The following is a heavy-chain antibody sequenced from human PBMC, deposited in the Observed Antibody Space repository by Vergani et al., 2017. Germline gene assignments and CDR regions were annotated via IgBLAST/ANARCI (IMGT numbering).Heavy chain of an antibody. CDR3: AGDAGDTDGFWFDP. V-gene: IGHV1-69*01. D-gene: IGHD7-27*01. Sequence: QVQLVQSGAEVKKPGSPLQVSCKALGGTFSSYAISWVRKAPGQGFEWMGGIIPIFGTATYAQKFQGRVTITADESTSTAYMELSSLRSEDTAVYYCAGDAGDTDGFWFDPWGQGTLVTVSS. J-gene: IGHJ5*02. CDR1: GGTFSSYA. CDR2: IIPIFGTA.